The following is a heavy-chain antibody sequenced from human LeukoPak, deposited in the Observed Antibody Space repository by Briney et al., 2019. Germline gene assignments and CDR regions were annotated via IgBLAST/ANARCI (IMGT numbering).Heavy chain of an antibody. V-gene: IGHV5-51*01. CDR1: GYSFTSYW. D-gene: IGHD5-18*01. Sequence: GESLKISCKGSGYSFTSYWIGWVRQMPGKGLEWMGIIYPGDSDTRYSPSFQGQVTISADKSISTAYLQWSSLKASDTAMYYCASHTAMVGDAFDIWGQGTMVTVSS. J-gene: IGHJ3*02. CDR2: IYPGDSDT. CDR3: ASHTAMVGDAFDI.